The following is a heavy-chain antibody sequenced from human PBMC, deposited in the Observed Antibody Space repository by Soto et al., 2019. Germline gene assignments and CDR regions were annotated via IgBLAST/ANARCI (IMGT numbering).Heavy chain of an antibody. J-gene: IGHJ4*02. CDR2: IYPGDSDT. V-gene: IGHV5-51*01. CDR3: ASGLNSSSWYGGTYDY. CDR1: GYSFTSYW. Sequence: GESLKISCKGSGYSFTSYWIGWVRQMPGKGLEWMGIIYPGDSDTRYSPSFQGQVTISADKSISTTYLQWSSLKASDTAMYYCASGLNSSSWYGGTYDYWGQGTLVTVSS. D-gene: IGHD6-13*01.